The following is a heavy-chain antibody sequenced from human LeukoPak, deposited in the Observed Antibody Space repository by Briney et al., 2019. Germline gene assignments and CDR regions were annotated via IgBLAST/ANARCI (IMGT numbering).Heavy chain of an antibody. CDR3: AKDRRPAVSGGYFDL. D-gene: IGHD3-10*01. CDR2: ISWNSGHK. Sequence: GGSLRLSCAASGFTFDDYAMHWVRQAPGKGLEWGSGISWNSGHKGYADSVKGRFTISRDNAKNSLYLRMNSLRAEDTALYYCAKDRRPAVSGGYFDLWGRGTLVIVSS. J-gene: IGHJ2*01. V-gene: IGHV3-9*01. CDR1: GFTFDDYA.